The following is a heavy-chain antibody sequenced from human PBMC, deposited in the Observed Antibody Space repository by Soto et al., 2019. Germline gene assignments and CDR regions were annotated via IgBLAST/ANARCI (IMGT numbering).Heavy chain of an antibody. CDR2: ISSSGSTI. V-gene: IGHV3-48*03. J-gene: IGHJ5*02. CDR3: ARVGDSSGFGWFAL. Sequence: GGPRRLSYTVAGGNRSVHGKNRIRQIPGKGLEWVSYISSSGSTIYYADSVKGRFTISRDNAKNSLYLQMNSLRAEDTAVYYCARVGDSSGFGWFALWGQGTLVPGSS. D-gene: IGHD6-19*01. CDR1: GGNRSVHG.